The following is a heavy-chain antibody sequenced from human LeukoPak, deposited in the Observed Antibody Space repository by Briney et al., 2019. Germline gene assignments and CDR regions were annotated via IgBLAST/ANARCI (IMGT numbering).Heavy chain of an antibody. V-gene: IGHV1-8*02. Sequence: ASVKVSCKASGYTFTAYYLHWVRQAPGQGLEWMGWMNPNSGNTGYAQKFQGRVTMTRNTSISTAYMELSSLRSEDTAVYYCARGGEGYWFDPWGQGTLVTVSS. CDR2: MNPNSGNT. CDR3: ARGGEGYWFDP. CDR1: GYTFTAYY. J-gene: IGHJ5*02. D-gene: IGHD7-27*01.